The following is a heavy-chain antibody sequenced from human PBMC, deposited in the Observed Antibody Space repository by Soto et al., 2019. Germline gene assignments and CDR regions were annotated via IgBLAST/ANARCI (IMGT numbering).Heavy chain of an antibody. CDR1: GFTFSSFA. CDR2: MSGSGGGT. CDR3: AKGPSTMRVDWFDY. J-gene: IGHJ4*02. D-gene: IGHD3-22*01. V-gene: IGHV3-23*01. Sequence: GGSLRLSCAASGFTFSSFAMSWFRQAPGKGLEWVSGMSGSGGGTNYADSVKGRFTISRDNSMHTLYLQMNSLRAEDTAVYYCAKGPSTMRVDWFDYWGQGTLVTVSS.